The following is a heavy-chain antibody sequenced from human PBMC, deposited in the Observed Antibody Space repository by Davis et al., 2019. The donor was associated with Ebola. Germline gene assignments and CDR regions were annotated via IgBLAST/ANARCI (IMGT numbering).Heavy chain of an antibody. CDR2: ISSSGSTI. CDR1: GFTFSDYY. D-gene: IGHD5-18*01. V-gene: IGHV3-11*01. Sequence: GESLKISCAASGFTFSDYYMSWIRQAPGKGLEWVSYISSSGSTIYYADSVKGRFTISRDNAKNSLYLQMNSLRAEDTAVYYCARVSSYGYTSDDYWGQGTLVTVSS. J-gene: IGHJ4*02. CDR3: ARVSSYGYTSDDY.